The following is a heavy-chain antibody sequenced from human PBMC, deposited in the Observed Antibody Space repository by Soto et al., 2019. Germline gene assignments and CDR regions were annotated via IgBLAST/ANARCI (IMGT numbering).Heavy chain of an antibody. V-gene: IGHV1-69*13. D-gene: IGHD3-22*01. Sequence: ASLKVCCKASGGTFSSYASSWVRQAPGQGLEWMGGIIPIFGTANYAQKFQGRVTITADESTSTAYMELSSLRSEDTAVYYCARARVDYYDSSGYYGQDFDYWGQGTLVTVS. CDR1: GGTFSSYA. J-gene: IGHJ4*02. CDR3: ARARVDYYDSSGYYGQDFDY. CDR2: IIPIFGTA.